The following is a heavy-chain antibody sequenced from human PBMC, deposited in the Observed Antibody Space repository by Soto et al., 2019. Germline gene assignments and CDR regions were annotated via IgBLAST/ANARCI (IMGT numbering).Heavy chain of an antibody. CDR2: INPSGGST. V-gene: IGHV1-46*01. J-gene: IGHJ5*02. CDR1: GYTFTSYY. Sequence: QVQLVQSGAEVKKPGASVKVSCKTSGYTFTSYYMHWVRQAPGQGLEWMGIINPSGGSTSYAQKFQGRVTMTRATSTSTGYMELSSLRSEDRAVYYCAGEVAGYGSGGFDPWGQGTLVTVSS. D-gene: IGHD3-10*01. CDR3: AGEVAGYGSGGFDP.